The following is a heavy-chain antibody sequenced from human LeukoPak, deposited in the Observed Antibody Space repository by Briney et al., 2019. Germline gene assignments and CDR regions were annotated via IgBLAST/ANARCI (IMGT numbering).Heavy chain of an antibody. Sequence: GGSLRLSCAASGXTFSNAWMTWVRQAPGKGLEWGGHIKTKSDGGATDYAAPVKGRFTVSRDDSKNTRYLQMNSLRTEDTAVYYCTTVQHWLAQALGYGGQGTPVTVSS. D-gene: IGHD6-19*01. CDR3: TTVQHWLAQALGY. CDR2: IKTKSDGGAT. CDR1: GXTFSNAW. J-gene: IGHJ4*02. V-gene: IGHV3-15*01.